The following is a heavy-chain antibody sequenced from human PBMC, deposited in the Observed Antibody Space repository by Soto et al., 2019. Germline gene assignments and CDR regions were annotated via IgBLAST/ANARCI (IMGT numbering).Heavy chain of an antibody. J-gene: IGHJ5*02. D-gene: IGHD6-13*01. Sequence: GGSLRLSCAASGFTFRSFTMNWVRQAPGKGLEWVSTISSNSAYIYYTDALRGRFTISRDNAKNSLHLQMNSLRAEGTAVYYCTRDASRDSSARGWFDPWGPGTLVTVSS. CDR3: TRDASRDSSARGWFDP. CDR1: GFTFRSFT. V-gene: IGHV3-21*01. CDR2: ISSNSAYI.